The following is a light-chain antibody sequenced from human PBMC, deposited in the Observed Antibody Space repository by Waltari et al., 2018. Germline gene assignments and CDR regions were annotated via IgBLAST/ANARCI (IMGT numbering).Light chain of an antibody. CDR2: DVR. CDR1: NSDIDPFNY. Sequence: QSALTQPRSVSGSPGQSVTISCTKTNSDIDPFNYVSWYQQHPGKAPNLVIYDVRVRPSGVPDRFSGSRSGNTASLIISGLQPEDEADYYCSSFPGGSLVFGGGTELTVL. CDR3: SSFPGGSLV. V-gene: IGLV2-11*01. J-gene: IGLJ2*01.